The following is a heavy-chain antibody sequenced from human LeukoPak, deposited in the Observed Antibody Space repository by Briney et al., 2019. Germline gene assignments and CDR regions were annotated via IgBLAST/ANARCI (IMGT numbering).Heavy chain of an antibody. CDR3: ARDSGYSYGFDY. CDR1: GYSISSGYY. V-gene: IGHV4-38-2*02. CDR2: IYHSGST. Sequence: PSETLSLTCTVSGYSISSGYYWGWIRQPPGKGLEWIGSIYHSGSTYYNPSLKSRVTISVDTSKNQFSPKLSSVTAADTAVYYCARDSGYSYGFDYWGQGTLLTVSS. J-gene: IGHJ4*02. D-gene: IGHD5-18*01.